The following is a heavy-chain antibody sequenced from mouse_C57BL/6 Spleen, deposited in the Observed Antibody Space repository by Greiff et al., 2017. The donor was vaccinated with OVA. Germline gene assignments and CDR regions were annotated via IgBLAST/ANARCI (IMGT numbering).Heavy chain of an antibody. V-gene: IGHV2-2*01. Sequence: QVHVKQSGPGLVQPSQSLSITCTVSGFSLTSYGVHWVRQSPGKGLEWLGVIWSGGSTDYNAAFISRLSISKDNSKSQVFFKMNSLQADDTAIYYCARSYGNRDYYAMDYWGQGTSVTVSS. D-gene: IGHD2-1*01. CDR3: ARSYGNRDYYAMDY. J-gene: IGHJ4*01. CDR2: IWSGGST. CDR1: GFSLTSYG.